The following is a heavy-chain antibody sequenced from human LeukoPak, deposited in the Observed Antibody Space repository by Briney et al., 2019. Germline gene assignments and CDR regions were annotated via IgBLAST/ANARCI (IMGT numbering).Heavy chain of an antibody. J-gene: IGHJ5*02. CDR3: ARSDVTMVRGVIYWFDP. CDR2: INPNSGAT. D-gene: IGHD3-10*01. Sequence: GASVKVSCQASGYTFASYNMHWVRQAPGQGLEWMGRINPNSGATVYVQKFQGRVTMTRDTSISTAYMELSRMRSDDTAVYYCARSDVTMVRGVIYWFDPWGQGTLVTVSS. V-gene: IGHV1-2*06. CDR1: GYTFASYN.